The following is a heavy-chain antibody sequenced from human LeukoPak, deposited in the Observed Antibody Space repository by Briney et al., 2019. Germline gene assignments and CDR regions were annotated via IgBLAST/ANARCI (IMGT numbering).Heavy chain of an antibody. CDR2: INWSGGST. J-gene: IGHJ4*02. V-gene: IGHV3-20*04. Sequence: GGSLRLSCAASGFAFDEHGMSWVRQVPGKGLEWVSGINWSGGSTGYADPLRGRFTISRDNAKNSLYLQMDSLRAEDTALYYCARAPITSPFYFDYWGQGTLVTASS. D-gene: IGHD2-2*01. CDR3: ARAPITSPFYFDY. CDR1: GFAFDEHG.